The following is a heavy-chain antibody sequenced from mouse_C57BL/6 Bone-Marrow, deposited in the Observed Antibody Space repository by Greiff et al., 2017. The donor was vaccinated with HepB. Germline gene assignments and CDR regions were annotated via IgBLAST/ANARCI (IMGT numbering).Heavy chain of an antibody. V-gene: IGHV1-54*01. D-gene: IGHD1-1*01. Sequence: VQLQESGAELVRPGTSVKVSCKASGYAFTNYLIEWVKQRPGQGLEWIGVINPGSGGTNYNEKFKGKATLTADKSSSTAYMQLSSLTSEDSAVYFCARWGSSLWYFDVWGTGTTVTVSS. J-gene: IGHJ1*03. CDR1: GYAFTNYL. CDR3: ARWGSSLWYFDV. CDR2: INPGSGGT.